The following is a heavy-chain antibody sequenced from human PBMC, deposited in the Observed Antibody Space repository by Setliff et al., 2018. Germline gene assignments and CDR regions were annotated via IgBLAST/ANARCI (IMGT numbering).Heavy chain of an antibody. Sequence: GGSLRLSCAASGFIFSNYAMSWVRQAPGKGLEWVCGMSGSGRYTHHADSVKGRFTISRDNSENTLFLQMNSLIFDDTAVYYCSKHPTALTTAGGDYWGQGTLVTVSS. CDR2: MSGSGRYT. CDR3: SKHPTALTTAGGDY. D-gene: IGHD4-17*01. CDR1: GFIFSNYA. V-gene: IGHV3-23*01. J-gene: IGHJ4*02.